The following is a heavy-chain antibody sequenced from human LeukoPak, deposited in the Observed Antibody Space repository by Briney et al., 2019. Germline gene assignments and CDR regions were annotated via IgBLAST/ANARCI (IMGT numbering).Heavy chain of an antibody. Sequence: SVKVSCKASGGTFSSYAISWVRQAPGQGLEWMGGIIPIFGTANYAQKFQGRVTITADESTSTAYMELSSLRSEDTAVYYCATSTFWSGYSYTYYYYYYGMDVWGQGTTVTVSS. CDR2: IIPIFGTA. V-gene: IGHV1-69*13. J-gene: IGHJ6*02. CDR1: GGTFSSYA. D-gene: IGHD3-3*01. CDR3: ATSTFWSGYSYTYYYYYYGMDV.